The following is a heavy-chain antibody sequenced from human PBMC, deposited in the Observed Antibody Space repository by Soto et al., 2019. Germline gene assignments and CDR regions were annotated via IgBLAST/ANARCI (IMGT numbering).Heavy chain of an antibody. CDR2: VYYSGST. CDR3: ARHSNRNYGLYYFDY. CDR1: GGSVSSYY. J-gene: IGHJ4*02. V-gene: IGHV4-59*08. D-gene: IGHD4-4*01. Sequence: PSETLSLTYTVSGGSVSSYYWSWIRQSPGKGLEWIGYVYYSGSTKYRPSIKSRVTISVDTSKNQFSLKVSSATAADTAVYYCARHSNRNYGLYYFDYWGLGALVTVSS.